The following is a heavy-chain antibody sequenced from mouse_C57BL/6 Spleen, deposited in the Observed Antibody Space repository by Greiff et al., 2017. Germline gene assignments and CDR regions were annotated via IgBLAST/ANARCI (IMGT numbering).Heavy chain of an antibody. CDR1: GYTFTSYW. Sequence: QVQLQQPGAELVRPGTSVKLSCKASGYTFTSYWMHWVKQRPGQGLEWIGVIDPSDSYTNYNQKFKGKATLTVDTSSSTAYMQLSSLTSEDSAVYYCARNLTTVEDFEVWGTGTTVTVSS. D-gene: IGHD1-1*01. V-gene: IGHV1-59*01. CDR2: IDPSDSYT. CDR3: ARNLTTVEDFEV. J-gene: IGHJ1*03.